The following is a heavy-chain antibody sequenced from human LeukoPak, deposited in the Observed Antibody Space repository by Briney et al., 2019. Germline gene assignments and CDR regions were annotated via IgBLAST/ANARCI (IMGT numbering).Heavy chain of an antibody. Sequence: ASVKVSCKASGYTFTSYGISWLRQAPGQRLEWMGWISAYNGNTNYAQKLQGRVTMTTDTSTSTAYMELRSLRSGDTAVYYCAREESGSSQSPFDYWGQGTLVTVSS. CDR3: AREESGSSQSPFDY. J-gene: IGHJ4*02. V-gene: IGHV1-18*01. D-gene: IGHD1-26*01. CDR1: GYTFTSYG. CDR2: ISAYNGNT.